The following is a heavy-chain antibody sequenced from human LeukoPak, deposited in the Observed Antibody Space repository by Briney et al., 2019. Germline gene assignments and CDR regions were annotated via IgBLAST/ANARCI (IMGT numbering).Heavy chain of an antibody. CDR2: ISYDGSNK. CDR1: GFTFSSYG. V-gene: IGHV3-30*03. J-gene: IGHJ5*02. CDR3: ARGPVIVGAKS. D-gene: IGHD1-26*01. Sequence: GGSLRLSCAASGFTFSSYGMHGVRQAPGKGLEWVALISYDGSNKYYADSVKGRFTISRDNSKNTLYLQMNSLRAEDTAVYYCARGPVIVGAKSWGQGTLVTVSS.